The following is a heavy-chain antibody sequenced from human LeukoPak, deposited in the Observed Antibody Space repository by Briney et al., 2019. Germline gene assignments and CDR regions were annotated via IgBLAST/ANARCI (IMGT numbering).Heavy chain of an antibody. CDR1: GFTFSIYA. J-gene: IGHJ4*02. Sequence: PGGSLRLSCAASGFTFSIYAMTWVRQAPGKGLEWVSSISGSGSSTYYADFVKGRFTISRDNSKNTLSLQMSSLRVEDTAVYFCAREKGRGVISPYYDCWGQGTLVTVSS. CDR3: AREKGRGVISPYYDC. V-gene: IGHV3-23*01. CDR2: ISGSGSST. D-gene: IGHD3-10*01.